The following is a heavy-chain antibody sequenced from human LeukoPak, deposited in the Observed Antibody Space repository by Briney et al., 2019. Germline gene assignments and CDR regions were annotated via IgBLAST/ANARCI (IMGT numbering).Heavy chain of an antibody. D-gene: IGHD6-13*01. V-gene: IGHV3-74*01. CDR3: ARSLPYGTTWYGRSDF. CDR2: IKTDGTYT. Sequence: GGSLRLSCVASGFTFGAYWMHWVRRVPGKGLVWVSGIKTDGTYTNYADSVKGRFTISRDNAKNTLYLQMNSLRAEDTAIYYCARSLPYGTTWYGRSDFWGQGTLVTVSS. J-gene: IGHJ4*02. CDR1: GFTFGAYW.